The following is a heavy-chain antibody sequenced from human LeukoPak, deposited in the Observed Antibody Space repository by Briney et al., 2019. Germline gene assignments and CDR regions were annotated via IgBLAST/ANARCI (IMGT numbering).Heavy chain of an antibody. Sequence: PGGSLRLSCAASGFTFSDTWMHWVRQAPGEGLVWVSRIRSDGSDTRYAESVKGRFTISRDNAKNTLYLQMNSLRAEDTAVYYCARDFGVTIFGVVIITDYMDVWGKGTTVTVSS. D-gene: IGHD3-3*01. CDR1: GFTFSDTW. CDR2: IRSDGSDT. J-gene: IGHJ6*03. V-gene: IGHV3-74*01. CDR3: ARDFGVTIFGVVIITDYMDV.